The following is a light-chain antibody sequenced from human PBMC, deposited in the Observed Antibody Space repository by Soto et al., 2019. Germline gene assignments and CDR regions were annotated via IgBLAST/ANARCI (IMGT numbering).Light chain of an antibody. CDR2: WAS. J-gene: IGKJ3*01. CDR3: QQYFSAPLT. CDR1: QTVLFSSNNKNY. Sequence: DIVVTRSPDSLAVSLGERATINCKSSQTVLFSSNNKNYLAWYQQKPGQPPKLLIHWASTRESGVPDRFSGSGSGTDFTLTISSLQAEDVADYYCQQYFSAPLTFGPGTKVDIK. V-gene: IGKV4-1*01.